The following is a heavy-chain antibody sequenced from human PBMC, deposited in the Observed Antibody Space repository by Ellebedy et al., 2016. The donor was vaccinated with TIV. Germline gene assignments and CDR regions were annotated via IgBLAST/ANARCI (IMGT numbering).Heavy chain of an antibody. D-gene: IGHD5-18*01. CDR1: GFTFSSYG. CDR2: ISLSGGST. CDR3: AKHGGGQAMVKGYFDY. J-gene: IGHJ4*02. V-gene: IGHV3-23*01. Sequence: GESLKISXAASGFTFSSYGMHWVRQAPGKGLEWVSFISLSGGSTYYADSVKGRFTVSRDNSKNTLFLQLKSLRAEDTAVYYCAKHGGGQAMVKGYFDYWGQGTLVTVSS.